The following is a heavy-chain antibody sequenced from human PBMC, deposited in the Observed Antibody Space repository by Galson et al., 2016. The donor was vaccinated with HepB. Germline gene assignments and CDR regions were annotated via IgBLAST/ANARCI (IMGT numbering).Heavy chain of an antibody. J-gene: IGHJ4*02. V-gene: IGHV3-48*02. CDR3: VRDTDWGFDY. CDR2: IRSRSNDRAI. Sequence: SLRLSCAVSGFSLSIYSTNWVRQAPGKGLEWIAYIRSRSNDRAIFYAGSVKGRFTISGDNADSMYLQMNNLRDEDTAVYYGVRDTDWGFDYWGQGALVTVSS. CDR1: GFSLSIYS. D-gene: IGHD7-27*01.